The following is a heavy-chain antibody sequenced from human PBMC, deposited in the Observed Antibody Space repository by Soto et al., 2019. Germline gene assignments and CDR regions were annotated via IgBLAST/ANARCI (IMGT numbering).Heavy chain of an antibody. J-gene: IGHJ4*02. V-gene: IGHV4-4*07. D-gene: IGHD3-3*02. Sequence: SETLSLTFTVSGGSISSYYWSWIRQPAGKGLEWIGHMYGSGSPNYNLSLESLFSMSVDTSKNQFSLKLTSVTAADTAVYYCARVSYIYGYIDYWGQGTLVTVSS. CDR1: GGSISSYY. CDR3: ARVSYIYGYIDY. CDR2: MYGSGSP.